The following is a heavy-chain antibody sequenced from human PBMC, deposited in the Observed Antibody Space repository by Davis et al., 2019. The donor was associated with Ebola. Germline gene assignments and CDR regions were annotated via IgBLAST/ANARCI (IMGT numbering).Heavy chain of an antibody. V-gene: IGHV3-21*04. CDR2: ISSSSSYI. CDR3: VRVDYYGMDV. J-gene: IGHJ6*02. Sequence: LSLTCAASGFTFSSYSMNWVRQAPGKGLEWVSSISSSSSYIYYADSVKGRFTISRDNAKNSLYLQMNSLKTEDTAVYYCVRVDYYGMDVWGQGTTVTVSS. D-gene: IGHD3-10*01. CDR1: GFTFSSYS.